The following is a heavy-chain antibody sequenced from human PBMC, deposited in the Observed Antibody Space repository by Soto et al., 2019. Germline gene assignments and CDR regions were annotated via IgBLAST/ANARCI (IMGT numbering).Heavy chain of an antibody. CDR1: GGTFSSYA. D-gene: IGHD3-10*01. CDR2: IIPIFGTA. Sequence: SVKVSCKASGGTFSSYAISWVRQAPGQGLEWMGGIIPIFGTANYAQKFQGRVTITADKSTSTAYMELSSLRSEDTAVYYCASAYYYGSGSYDIWGQGTMVTVSS. CDR3: ASAYYYGSGSYDI. V-gene: IGHV1-69*06. J-gene: IGHJ3*02.